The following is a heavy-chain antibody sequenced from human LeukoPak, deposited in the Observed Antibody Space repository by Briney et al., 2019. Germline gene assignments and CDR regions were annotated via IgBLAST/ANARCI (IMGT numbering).Heavy chain of an antibody. CDR1: GGSISSYY. J-gene: IGHJ6*03. V-gene: IGHV4-59*01. CDR2: IYYSGST. Sequence: PSETLSLTCTVSGGSISSYYWSWIRQPPGKGLEWIGYIYYSGSTNYKSSLKSRVTISVDTSKNQFSLKVSSVTAADTAVYYCARVFDSGSQAYFYYMDVWGKGTTVTIFS. CDR3: ARVFDSGSQAYFYYMDV. D-gene: IGHD3-10*01.